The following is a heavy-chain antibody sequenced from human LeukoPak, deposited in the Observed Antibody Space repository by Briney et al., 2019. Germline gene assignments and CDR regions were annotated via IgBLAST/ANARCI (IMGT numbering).Heavy chain of an antibody. J-gene: IGHJ4*02. CDR2: IYYSGST. CDR3: ARDDWRDSSSWDGWYFDY. V-gene: IGHV4-39*07. Sequence: PSETLSLTCTVSGGSISSSSYYWGWIRQPPGKGLEWIGSIYYSGSTYYNPSLKSRGTISVDTSKNQFSLKLSSVTAADTAVYYCARDDWRDSSSWDGWYFDYWGQGTLVTVSS. CDR1: GGSISSSSYY. D-gene: IGHD6-13*01.